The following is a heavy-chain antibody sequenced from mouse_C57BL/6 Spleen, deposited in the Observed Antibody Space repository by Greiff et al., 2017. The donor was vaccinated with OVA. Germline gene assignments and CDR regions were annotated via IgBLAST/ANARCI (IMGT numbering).Heavy chain of an antibody. CDR3: ARGSYYDYDEGAWFAY. CDR2: INPNNGGT. J-gene: IGHJ3*01. V-gene: IGHV1-18*01. CDR1: GYTFTDYN. Sequence: EVQLQQSGPELVKPGASVKIPCKASGYTFTDYNMDWVKQSHGKSLEWIGDINPNNGGTIYNQKFKGKATLTVDKSSSTAYMELRSLTSEDTAVYYCARGSYYDYDEGAWFAYWGQGTLVTVSA. D-gene: IGHD2-4*01.